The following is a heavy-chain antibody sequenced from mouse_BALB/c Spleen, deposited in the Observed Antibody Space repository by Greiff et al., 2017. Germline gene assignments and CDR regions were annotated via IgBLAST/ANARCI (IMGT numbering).Heavy chain of an antibody. CDR1: GFTFSSYA. J-gene: IGHJ2*01. CDR3: ARGGDSDY. Sequence: EVMLVESGGGLVKPGGSLKLSCAASGFTFSSYAMSWVRQTPEKRLEWVASISSGGSTYYPDSVKGRFTISRDNARNILYLQMSSLRSEETAMYYCARGGDSDYWGQGTTLTVSS. V-gene: IGHV5-6-5*01. CDR2: ISSGGST.